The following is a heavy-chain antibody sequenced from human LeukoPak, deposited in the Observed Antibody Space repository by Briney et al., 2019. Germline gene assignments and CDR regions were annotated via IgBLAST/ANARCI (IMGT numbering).Heavy chain of an antibody. V-gene: IGHV3-30*18. CDR3: AKDREGTTFDN. CDR2: ISYDGSNK. J-gene: IGHJ4*02. D-gene: IGHD1-7*01. Sequence: GRSLRLSCAAPGFTFSNYDMHRVRQAPGKGLEWVAVISYDGSNKYYADSVKGRFTISRDNSKNTVYLQMNSLRAEDTAVYYCAKDREGTTFDNWGQGTLVTVSS. CDR1: GFTFSNYD.